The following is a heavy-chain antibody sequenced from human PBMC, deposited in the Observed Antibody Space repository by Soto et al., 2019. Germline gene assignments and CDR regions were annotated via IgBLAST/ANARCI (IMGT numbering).Heavy chain of an antibody. V-gene: IGHV3-23*01. J-gene: IGHJ3*02. CDR3: AKRSTDWGGTFDI. CDR1: GFTFSSYA. D-gene: IGHD3-9*01. Sequence: EVQLLESGGGLVQPGGSLRLSCAASGFTFSSYAMTWVRQAPGKGLEWVSIINTGGTYYADSVKGRFTIFRDNSKNTLYLQMNSLRVDDTAVYYCAKRSTDWGGTFDIWGQGTMVTVSS. CDR2: INTGGT.